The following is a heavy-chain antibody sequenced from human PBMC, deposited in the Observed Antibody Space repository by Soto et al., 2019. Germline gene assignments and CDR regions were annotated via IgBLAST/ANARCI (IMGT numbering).Heavy chain of an antibody. D-gene: IGHD6-6*01. Sequence: SETLSLTCTVSGGSISSYYWSWIRQPPGKGLEWIGYIYYSGSTNYNPSLKSRVTISVDTSKNQFSLKLSSVTAADTAVYYCARGRHSNSSSWFDPWGQGTLVTVSS. V-gene: IGHV4-59*01. J-gene: IGHJ5*02. CDR1: GGSISSYY. CDR2: IYYSGST. CDR3: ARGRHSNSSSWFDP.